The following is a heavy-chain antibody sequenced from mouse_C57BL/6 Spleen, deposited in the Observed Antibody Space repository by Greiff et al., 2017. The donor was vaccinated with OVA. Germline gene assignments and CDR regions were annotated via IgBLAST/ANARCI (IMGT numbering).Heavy chain of an antibody. V-gene: IGHV1-39*01. Sequence: VQLKQSGPELVKPGASVKISCTASGYSFTDYNMNWVKQSNGKSLEWIGVINPNYGTTSYNQKFKGKATLTVDQSSSTAYMQLNSLTSEDSAVYYGARALYYGSKGGDAMDYWGQGTSVTVYS. J-gene: IGHJ4*01. D-gene: IGHD1-1*01. CDR1: GYSFTDYN. CDR2: INPNYGTT. CDR3: ARALYYGSKGGDAMDY.